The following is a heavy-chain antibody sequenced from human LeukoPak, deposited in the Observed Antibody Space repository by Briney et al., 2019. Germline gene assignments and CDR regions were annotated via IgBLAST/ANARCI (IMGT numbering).Heavy chain of an antibody. CDR2: IAGSGSSM. CDR3: AKLLYGDYTLDAFDI. Sequence: GRSLRLSCAASGFTFSIYSMNWVRQAPGKGLEWLASIAGSGSSMDYADSVKGRFTISRDNAENSLFLLMNSLRAEDTAVYYCAKLLYGDYTLDAFDIWGQGTMVTVSS. V-gene: IGHV3-21*04. J-gene: IGHJ3*02. CDR1: GFTFSIYS. D-gene: IGHD4-17*01.